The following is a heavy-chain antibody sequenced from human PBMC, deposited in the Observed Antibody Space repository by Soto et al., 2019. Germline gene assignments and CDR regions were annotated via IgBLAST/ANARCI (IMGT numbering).Heavy chain of an antibody. J-gene: IGHJ6*02. CDR3: ARHLYYYDSSGYYIYYYGMDV. V-gene: IGHV5-10-1*03. D-gene: IGHD3-22*01. Sequence: VQLVQSGAEVKKPGESLRISCKGSGYSFTSYWISWVRQMPGKGLEWMGRIDPSDSYTNYSPSFQGHVTISADKSISTAYLQWSSLKASDTAMYYCARHLYYYDSSGYYIYYYGMDVWGQGTTVTVSS. CDR2: IDPSDSYT. CDR1: GYSFTSYW.